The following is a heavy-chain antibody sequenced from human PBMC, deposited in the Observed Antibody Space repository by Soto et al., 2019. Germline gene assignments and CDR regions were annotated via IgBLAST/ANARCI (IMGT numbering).Heavy chain of an antibody. V-gene: IGHV4-39*01. Sequence: QLQLQESGPGLVKPSETLSLTCTVSGGSISSSSYYLGWIRQPPGKGLEWIGSFYYSGSTYYNPSLKSRVTISVDTSKNQFSLKLSSVTAADTAVYYCARHRTYYDSSGYYYPIGWFDPWGQGTLVTVSS. CDR2: FYYSGST. CDR1: GGSISSSSYY. D-gene: IGHD3-22*01. CDR3: ARHRTYYDSSGYYYPIGWFDP. J-gene: IGHJ5*02.